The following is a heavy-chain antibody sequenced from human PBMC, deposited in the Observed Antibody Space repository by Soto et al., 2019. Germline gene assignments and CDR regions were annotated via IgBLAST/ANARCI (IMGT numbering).Heavy chain of an antibody. CDR2: LNPNSGDT. CDR3: ASREQWLENLDY. V-gene: IGHV1-2*02. D-gene: IGHD6-19*01. J-gene: IGHJ4*02. CDR1: GYTFTGYY. Sequence: QVHLVQSGAEVKKPGASVTLSCNTSGYTFTGYYIHWIRQAPGQGLEWMGWLNPNSGDTNYSQDFQGRVTIPSDTAVTTAYVELTRLRSDDTAVYYCASREQWLENLDYCGQGTLVTVSS.